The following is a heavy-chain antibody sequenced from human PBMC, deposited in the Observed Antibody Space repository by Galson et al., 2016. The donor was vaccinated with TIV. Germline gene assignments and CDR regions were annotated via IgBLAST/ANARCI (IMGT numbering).Heavy chain of an antibody. CDR2: IYYSGNT. CDR3: ANAWVGGSGGFFGMDV. V-gene: IGHV4-39*01. D-gene: IGHD3-3*01. J-gene: IGHJ6*02. CDR1: GGSVSSSSYY. Sequence: SETLSLTCTVSGGSVSSSSYYWGWIRQPPGKGLEWIGNIYYSGNTYYNPSLKSRVTISVDTSKNQFSLKLSSVTTADTAVYYCANAWVGGSGGFFGMDVWGQGTTVTVSS.